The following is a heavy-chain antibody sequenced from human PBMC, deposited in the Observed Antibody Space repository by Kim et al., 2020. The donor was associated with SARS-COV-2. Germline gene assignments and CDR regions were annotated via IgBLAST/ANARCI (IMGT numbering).Heavy chain of an antibody. J-gene: IGHJ5*01. Sequence: YADSEEGRFTISRDNSKNKVYLQMNRLRAEDKATYYCAKDGPCPRLLRFDSWGQGTLVTVSS. D-gene: IGHD4-17*01. V-gene: IGHV3-23*01. CDR3: AKDGPCPRLLRFDS.